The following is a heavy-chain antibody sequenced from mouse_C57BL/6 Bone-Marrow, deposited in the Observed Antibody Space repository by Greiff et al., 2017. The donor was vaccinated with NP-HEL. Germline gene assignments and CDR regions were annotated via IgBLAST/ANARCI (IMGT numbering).Heavy chain of an antibody. Sequence: EVKVVESGGGLVQPGGSLKLSCAASGFTFSDYGMAWVRQAPRKGPEWVAFISNLAYSIYYADTVTGRFTLSRENAKNTLYLEMSSLRSEDTAMYYCARSITTVVAHWYFDVWGTGTTVTVSS. V-gene: IGHV5-15*01. CDR2: ISNLAYSI. CDR1: GFTFSDYG. D-gene: IGHD1-1*01. J-gene: IGHJ1*03. CDR3: ARSITTVVAHWYFDV.